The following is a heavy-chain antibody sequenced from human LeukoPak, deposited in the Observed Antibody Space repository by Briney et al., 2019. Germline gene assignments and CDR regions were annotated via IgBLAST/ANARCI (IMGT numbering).Heavy chain of an antibody. Sequence: SQTLSLPTTVPGLSISRYYLSWTRQPAGEGLDRLPRIYTSGSTNYNPSRKSRVTMSVDTSKNLFSLKLSSVTAADTAVYYCASGITIFGVVENHFDYWGQGTLVTVSS. D-gene: IGHD3-3*01. V-gene: IGHV4-4*07. CDR3: ASGITIFGVVENHFDY. CDR2: IYTSGST. CDR1: GLSISRYY. J-gene: IGHJ4*02.